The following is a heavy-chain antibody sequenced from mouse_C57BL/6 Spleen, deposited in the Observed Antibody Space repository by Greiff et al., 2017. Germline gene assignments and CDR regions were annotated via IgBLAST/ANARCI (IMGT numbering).Heavy chain of an antibody. Sequence: QVQLQQPGAELVKPGASVKLSCKASGYTFTSYWMQWVKQRPGQGLEWIGEIDPSDSYTNYNQKFKGKATLTVDTSSSTAYMQLSSLTSEDSAVYYCARGDYDDCWGKGTTLTVSS. CDR2: IDPSDSYT. V-gene: IGHV1-50*01. CDR3: ARGDYDDC. D-gene: IGHD2-4*01. CDR1: GYTFTSYW. J-gene: IGHJ2*01.